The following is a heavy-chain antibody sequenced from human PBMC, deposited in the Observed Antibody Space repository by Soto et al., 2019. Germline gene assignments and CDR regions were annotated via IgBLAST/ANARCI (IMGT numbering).Heavy chain of an antibody. V-gene: IGHV1-46*03. CDR3: ARDKKVDLMITFGGVIVTQNAFDI. CDR1: GYTFTSYY. Sequence: ASVKVSCKASGYTFTSYYMHWVRQAPGQGLEWMGIINPSGGSTSYAQKFQGRVTMTRDASTSTVYMELSSLRSEDTAVYYCARDKKVDLMITFGGVIVTQNAFDIWGQGTMVTVSS. J-gene: IGHJ3*02. D-gene: IGHD3-16*02. CDR2: INPSGGST.